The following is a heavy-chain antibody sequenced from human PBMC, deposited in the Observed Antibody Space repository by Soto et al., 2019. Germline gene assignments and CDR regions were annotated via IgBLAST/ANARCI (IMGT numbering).Heavy chain of an antibody. Sequence: GGSLRLSCTASGFTFGDYAMSWFRQAPGKGLEWVGFIRSKAYGGTTEYAASVKGRFTISRDDSKSIAYLQMNSLKTEDTAVYYCTRELQRTGTTLGPYNWFDPWGQGTLVTVSS. D-gene: IGHD1-7*01. J-gene: IGHJ5*02. CDR3: TRELQRTGTTLGPYNWFDP. CDR2: IRSKAYGGTT. CDR1: GFTFGDYA. V-gene: IGHV3-49*03.